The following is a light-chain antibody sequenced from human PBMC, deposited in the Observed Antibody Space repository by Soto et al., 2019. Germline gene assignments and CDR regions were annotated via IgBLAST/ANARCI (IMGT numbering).Light chain of an antibody. J-gene: IGKJ1*01. CDR1: QSVSSR. V-gene: IGKV3-11*01. CDR2: DVS. CDR3: QHYNSYSEA. Sequence: EIVLTQSPVTLSLSPGERATLSCRASQSVSSRLAWYQRKPGQAPRLLIYDVSNRATGIPDRFSGTGSETDFTLTISRLEPEDFATYYCQHYNSYSEAFGQGTKVDIK.